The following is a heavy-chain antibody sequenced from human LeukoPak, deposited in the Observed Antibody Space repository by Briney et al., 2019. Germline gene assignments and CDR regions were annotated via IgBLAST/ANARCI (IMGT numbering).Heavy chain of an antibody. CDR3: ARSAIFWSGPYYMDV. V-gene: IGHV4-59*01. CDR1: GGSISSYY. D-gene: IGHD3-3*01. CDR2: IYYSGST. Sequence: SETLSLTCTVSGGSISSYYWSWIRQPPGKGLEWIGYIYYSGSTNYNPSLKSRVTISVDTSKNQFSLKLSSVTAADTAVYYCARSAIFWSGPYYMDVWGKGTTVTVSS. J-gene: IGHJ6*03.